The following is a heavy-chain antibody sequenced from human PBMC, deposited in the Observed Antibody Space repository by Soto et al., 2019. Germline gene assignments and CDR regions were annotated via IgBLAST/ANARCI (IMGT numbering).Heavy chain of an antibody. J-gene: IGHJ6*02. CDR1: GFTFSSYS. CDR2: ISSSSSYI. CDR3: ARDSSSSPPLRYYYYYGMDV. V-gene: IGHV3-21*01. Sequence: GGSLRLSCAASGFTFSSYSMNWVRQAPGKGLEWVSSISSSSSYINYADSVKGRFTISRDNAKNSLYLQMNSLRAEDTAVYYCARDSSSSPPLRYYYYYGMDVWGQGTTVTVSS. D-gene: IGHD6-6*01.